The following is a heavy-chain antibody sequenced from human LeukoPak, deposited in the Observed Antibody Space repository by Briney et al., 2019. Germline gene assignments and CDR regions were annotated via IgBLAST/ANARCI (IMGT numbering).Heavy chain of an antibody. J-gene: IGHJ6*03. Sequence: GGSLRLSCAASGFTFSSYSMNWVRQAPGKGLEWVSSISSSSSYIYYADSVKGRFTISRDNAKNSLYLQMNSLRAEDTAVYYCARDKGDYDFWSGLDKYYYMDVWGKGTTVTVSS. CDR2: ISSSSSYI. V-gene: IGHV3-21*04. CDR3: ARDKGDYDFWSGLDKYYYMDV. CDR1: GFTFSSYS. D-gene: IGHD3-3*01.